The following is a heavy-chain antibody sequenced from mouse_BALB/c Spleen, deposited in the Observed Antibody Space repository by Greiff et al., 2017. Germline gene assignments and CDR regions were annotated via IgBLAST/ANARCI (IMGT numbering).Heavy chain of an antibody. V-gene: IGHV1-82*01. D-gene: IGHD2-3*01. CDR3: ARGWAEYFDV. CDR2: IYPGDGDT. CDR1: GYAFSSSW. J-gene: IGHJ1*01. Sequence: QVQLNQSGPELVKPGASVKISCKASGYAFSSSWMNWVKQRPGQGLEWIGRIYPGDGDTNYNGKFKGKATLTADKSSSTAYMQLSSLTSVDSAVYFCARGWAEYFDVWGAGTTVTVSS.